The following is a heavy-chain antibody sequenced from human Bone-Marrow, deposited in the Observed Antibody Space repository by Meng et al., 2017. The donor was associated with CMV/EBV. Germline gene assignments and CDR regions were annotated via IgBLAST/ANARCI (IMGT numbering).Heavy chain of an antibody. D-gene: IGHD3-3*01. CDR3: AREQRNYDFWSGYGHFDY. V-gene: IGHV1-69*05. J-gene: IGHJ4*02. CDR1: TSSSYA. Sequence: TSSSYAICWVRQAPGQGLEWMGGIIPIFGTVNYAQKFQDRVTINTDESTSTAYMELSSLRSEDTAVYYCAREQRNYDFWSGYGHFDYWGQGTLVTVSS. CDR2: IIPIFGTV.